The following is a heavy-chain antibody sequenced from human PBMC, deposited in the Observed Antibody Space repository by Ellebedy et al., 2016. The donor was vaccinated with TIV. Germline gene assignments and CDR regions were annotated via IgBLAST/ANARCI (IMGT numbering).Heavy chain of an antibody. CDR3: ARGDKYYYDSSGYYYTY. V-gene: IGHV1-46*01. D-gene: IGHD3-22*01. J-gene: IGHJ4*02. CDR2: INPSAGST. CDR1: GYTFTSYY. Sequence: VSVKVSCKASGYTFTSYYMYWVRQAPGQGLEWMGIINPSAGSTNSAQKFQGRVTMTRDTSTSTVYMELSSLRSEDTAVYYCARGDKYYYDSSGYYYTYWGQGTLVTVSS.